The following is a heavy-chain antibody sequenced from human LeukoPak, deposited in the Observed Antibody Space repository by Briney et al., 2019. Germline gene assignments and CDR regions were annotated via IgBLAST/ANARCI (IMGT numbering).Heavy chain of an antibody. J-gene: IGHJ4*02. CDR1: GFTFSGSA. V-gene: IGHV3-73*01. CDR3: TRLYYGSGRTYYFDY. Sequence: PGGSLRLSCAASGFTFSGSAMHWVRQASGKGLEWVGRIRSKANSYATAYAASVKGRFTISRDDSKNTAYLQMNSLKTEDTAVYYCTRLYYGSGRTYYFDYWGQGTLVTVSS. CDR2: IRSKANSYAT. D-gene: IGHD3-10*01.